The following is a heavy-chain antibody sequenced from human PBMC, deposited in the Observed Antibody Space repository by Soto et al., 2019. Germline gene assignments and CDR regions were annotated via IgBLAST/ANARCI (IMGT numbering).Heavy chain of an antibody. CDR2: ISSNGGST. Sequence: GGSLRLSCSASGFTFSSYAMHWVRQAPGKGLEYVSAISSNGGSTYYADSVKGRFTISRDNSKNTLYLQMSSLRAEDTSVYYCVKVAREWDWYFDLWGRGTLVTVSS. CDR1: GFTFSSYA. J-gene: IGHJ2*01. V-gene: IGHV3-64D*06. CDR3: VKVAREWDWYFDL. D-gene: IGHD3-3*01.